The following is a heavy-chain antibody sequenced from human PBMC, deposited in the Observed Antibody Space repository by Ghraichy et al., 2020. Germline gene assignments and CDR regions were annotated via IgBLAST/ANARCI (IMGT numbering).Heavy chain of an antibody. CDR3: ARRAPYCGSTSCYDY. CDR2: IYCNSRYT. J-gene: IGHJ4*02. Sequence: GGSLRLSCEASGFSFSIFDMTWVRQAPGKGLEWVSSIYCNSRYTYYAESLMGRFTISRDDAENSLYLQMNSLRAEDTAVYYCARRAPYCGSTSCYDYWGQGTLVTVSS. D-gene: IGHD2-21*01. V-gene: IGHV3-21*01. CDR1: GFSFSIFD.